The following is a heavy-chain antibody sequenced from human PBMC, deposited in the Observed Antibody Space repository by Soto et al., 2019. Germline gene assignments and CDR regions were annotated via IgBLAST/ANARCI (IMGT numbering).Heavy chain of an antibody. Sequence: SETLSLTCTVSGGSISSGDYYWRWIRQPPGQGLEWIGYIYYSGSTYYNPSLKSRVTISVDTSKNQFSLKLSSVTAADTAVYYCASTAEYYYDSSGYIYWFDPWGQGTLVTVSS. CDR2: IYYSGST. CDR3: ASTAEYYYDSSGYIYWFDP. CDR1: GGSISSGDYY. V-gene: IGHV4-30-4*01. J-gene: IGHJ5*02. D-gene: IGHD3-22*01.